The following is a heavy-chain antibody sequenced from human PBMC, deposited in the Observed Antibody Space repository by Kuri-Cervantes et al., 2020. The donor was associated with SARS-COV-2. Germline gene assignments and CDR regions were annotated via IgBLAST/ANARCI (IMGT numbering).Heavy chain of an antibody. CDR2: IKSKTDGGTT. CDR3: ARDLRLGKSLNY. V-gene: IGHV3-15*01. CDR1: GFTFSSYS. Sequence: CAVSGFTFSSYSMNWVRQAPGKGLEWVGRIKSKTDGGTTDYAAPVKGRFTISRDDSKNTLYLQMNSLRAEDTAVYYCARDLRLGKSLNYWGQGTLVTVSS. D-gene: IGHD7-27*01. J-gene: IGHJ4*02.